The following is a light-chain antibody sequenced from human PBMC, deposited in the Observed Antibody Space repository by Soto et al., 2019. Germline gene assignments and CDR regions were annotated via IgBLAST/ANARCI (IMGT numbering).Light chain of an antibody. V-gene: IGLV2-14*03. CDR1: SNDVGAFNY. CDR3: ASYTTSSTYV. Sequence: QSALTQPASVSGSPGQSIAISCTGTSNDVGAFNYVSWYQQHPGKAPKFMIFDVSSRPSGVSDRFSGSKSGNTASLTISGLQTEDEADYYCASYTTSSTYVFGTGTKLTVL. J-gene: IGLJ1*01. CDR2: DVS.